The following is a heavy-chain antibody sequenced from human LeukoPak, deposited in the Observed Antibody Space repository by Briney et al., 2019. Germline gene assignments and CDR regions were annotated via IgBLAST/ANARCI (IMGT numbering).Heavy chain of an antibody. CDR3: AREKYRTKYCSSTSCPFHNWFDP. V-gene: IGHV1-2*02. Sequence: ASVKVSCKASGHTFTGYYMHWVRQAPGQGLEWMGWINPNSGGTNYAQKFQGRVTMTRDTSISTAYMELSRLRSDDTAVYYCAREKYRTKYCSSTSCPFHNWFDPWGQGTLVTVSS. CDR1: GHTFTGYY. CDR2: INPNSGGT. J-gene: IGHJ5*02. D-gene: IGHD2-2*01.